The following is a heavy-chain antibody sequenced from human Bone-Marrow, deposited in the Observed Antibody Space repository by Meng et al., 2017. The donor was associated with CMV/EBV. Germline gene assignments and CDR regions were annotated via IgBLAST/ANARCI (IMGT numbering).Heavy chain of an antibody. CDR1: GFNFNNHG. V-gene: IGHV3-30*18. CDR2: ISYDGNSK. CDR3: AKVHFDDYARGGLTY. J-gene: IGHJ4*02. Sequence: SGFNFNNHGMHWVRQAPGKGLEWLAVISYDGNSKYYADSVKGRFTISRDNSKNTLYLQMNSLRTEDTAVFYCAKVHFDDYARGGLTYWGQGTLVTVSS. D-gene: IGHD4-17*01.